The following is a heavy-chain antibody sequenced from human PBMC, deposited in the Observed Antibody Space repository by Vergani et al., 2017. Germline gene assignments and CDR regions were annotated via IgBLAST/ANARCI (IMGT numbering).Heavy chain of an antibody. Sequence: QVQLVQSGAEVKKPGASVKVSCKASGYTFTSYGISWVRQAPGQGLEWMGWISAYNGNTNYAQKLQGRVTMTTDTSTSPAYMELRSLRSDDTAVYYCARGNYDILTGYSGGNWFDPWGQGTLVTVSS. J-gene: IGHJ5*02. V-gene: IGHV1-18*01. CDR1: GYTFTSYG. CDR3: ARGNYDILTGYSGGNWFDP. D-gene: IGHD3-9*01. CDR2: ISAYNGNT.